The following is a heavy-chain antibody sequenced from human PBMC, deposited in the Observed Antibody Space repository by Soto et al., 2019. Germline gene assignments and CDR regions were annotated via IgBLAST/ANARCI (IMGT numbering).Heavy chain of an antibody. J-gene: IGHJ4*02. CDR1: GFTFSSYA. V-gene: IGHV3-30-3*01. CDR2: ISYDGSNK. D-gene: IGHD1-26*01. CDR3: AREARRWAVGARPDY. Sequence: GGSLRLSCAASGFTFSSYAMHWVRQAPGKGLEWVAVISYDGSNKYYADSVKGRFTISRDNSKNTLYLQMNSLRAEDTAVYYCAREARRWAVGARPDYWGQGTLVTVSS.